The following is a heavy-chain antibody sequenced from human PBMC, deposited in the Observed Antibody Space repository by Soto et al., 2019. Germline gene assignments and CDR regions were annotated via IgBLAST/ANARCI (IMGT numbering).Heavy chain of an antibody. CDR3: ASEELIGGKKGFGS. CDR2: IYTSGST. Sequence: QVQLQESGPGLVKPSETLSLTCTVSGGSISSYYWSWIRQPAGKGLEWIGRIYTSGSTNYNPSLKSRVTKAVDTSKNQFSLKLSSVTAADTAVYYCASEELIGGKKGFGSWGQGTLVTVSS. J-gene: IGHJ5*01. D-gene: IGHD2-21*01. V-gene: IGHV4-4*07. CDR1: GGSISSYY.